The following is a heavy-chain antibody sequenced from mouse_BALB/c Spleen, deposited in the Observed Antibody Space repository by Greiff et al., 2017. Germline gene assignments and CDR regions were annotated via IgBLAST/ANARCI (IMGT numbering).Heavy chain of an antibody. CDR1: GFTFSDYY. D-gene: IGHD1-1*01. CDR3: ARWDYYGGAMDY. J-gene: IGHJ4*01. V-gene: IGHV5-4*02. CDR2: ISDGASYT. Sequence: EVQRVESGGGLVKPGGSLKLSCAASGFTFSDYYMYWVRQTPEKRLEWVATISDGASYTDYPDSVKGRFTISRDNAKNNLYLQRSSLKSEDTAMYYCARWDYYGGAMDYWGQGTSVTVSS.